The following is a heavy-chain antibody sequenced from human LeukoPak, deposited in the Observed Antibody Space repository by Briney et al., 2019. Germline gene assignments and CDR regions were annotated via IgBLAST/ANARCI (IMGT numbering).Heavy chain of an antibody. CDR2: IYYSGST. Sequence: SSETLSLTCTVSGGSISSSSYYWGWIRQPPGKGLEWIGSIYYSGSTYYNPSLKSRVTISVDTSKNQFSLKLSSVTAADTAVYYCARTGYFDSIDYWGQGTLVTVSS. CDR1: GGSISSSSYY. V-gene: IGHV4-39*01. CDR3: ARTGYFDSIDY. J-gene: IGHJ4*02. D-gene: IGHD3-9*01.